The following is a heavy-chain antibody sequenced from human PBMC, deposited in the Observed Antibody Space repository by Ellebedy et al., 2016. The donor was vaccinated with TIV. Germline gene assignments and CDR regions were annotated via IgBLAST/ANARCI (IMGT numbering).Heavy chain of an antibody. J-gene: IGHJ4*02. CDR2: IYPGDSDT. CDR3: ARAKGDSYTFYYFDF. Sequence: ASVKVSCKGSGYSFTSYWIGWVRQMPGKGLEWMGIIYPGDSDTRYSPSFQGQVTISADKSISTAYLQWSSLKASDTAMYYCARAKGDSYTFYYFDFWGQGTLVTVSS. D-gene: IGHD5-18*01. V-gene: IGHV5-51*01. CDR1: GYSFTSYW.